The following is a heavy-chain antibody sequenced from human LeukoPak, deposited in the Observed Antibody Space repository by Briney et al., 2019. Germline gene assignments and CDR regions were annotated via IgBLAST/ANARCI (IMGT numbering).Heavy chain of an antibody. CDR3: AREGSDCSDGSCYYYYYYMDV. CDR2: IYTSGGT. J-gene: IGHJ6*03. V-gene: IGHV4-4*07. D-gene: IGHD2-15*01. CDR1: GGSLSSFY. Sequence: SETLSLTCTVSGGSLSSFYWNWIRQPAGKGLEWIGRIYTSGGTNYNPSLKSRVTMSVDTSKNQFSLKLSSVTAADTAVYYCAREGSDCSDGSCYYYYYYMDVWGKGTTVTISS.